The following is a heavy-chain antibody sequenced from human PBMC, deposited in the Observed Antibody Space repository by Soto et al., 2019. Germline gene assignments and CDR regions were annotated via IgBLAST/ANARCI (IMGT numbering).Heavy chain of an antibody. CDR3: ARDFLYDFWSGYYSRPYYCGMDV. V-gene: IGHV4-59*01. D-gene: IGHD3-3*01. J-gene: IGHJ6*02. CDR1: GGSISSSY. CDR2: IYYSGST. Sequence: SETLSLTCTVSGGSISSSYWSWIRQPPGKGLEWIGYIYYSGSTNYNPSLKSRVTISVDTSKNQFSLKLGSVTAADTAVYYCARDFLYDFWSGYYSRPYYCGMDVWGQGTTVTVSS.